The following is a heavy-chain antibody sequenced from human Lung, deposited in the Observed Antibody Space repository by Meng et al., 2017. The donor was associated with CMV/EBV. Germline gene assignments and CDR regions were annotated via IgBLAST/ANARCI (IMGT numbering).Heavy chain of an antibody. D-gene: IGHD1-26*01. J-gene: IGHJ4*02. Sequence: VQLLWFRPEVHNPEASVTFPCQASGQPFTHHGITWVRQAPGQGLEWMGWISAYSCSTNYAQTIQGRLTMTTDPSTSTAYMELRSIRSDDTAVYYCARVEVGITSGDYWGQGTLVTVSS. CDR1: GQPFTHHG. CDR2: ISAYSCST. CDR3: ARVEVGITSGDY. V-gene: IGHV1-18*01.